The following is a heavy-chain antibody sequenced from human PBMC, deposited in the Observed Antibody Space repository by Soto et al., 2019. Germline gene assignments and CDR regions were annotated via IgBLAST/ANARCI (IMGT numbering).Heavy chain of an antibody. J-gene: IGHJ4*02. D-gene: IGHD3-3*01. CDR2: IYHSGST. V-gene: IGHV4-30-2*01. CDR1: GGSISSGGYS. CDR3: ARATYYDFWSGPDN. Sequence: PSETLSLTCAVSGGSISSGGYSWSWIRQPPGKGLEWIGYIYHSGSTYYNPSLKSRVTISVDRSKNQFSLKLSSVTAADTAVYYCARATYYDFWSGPDNWGQGTLVTVSS.